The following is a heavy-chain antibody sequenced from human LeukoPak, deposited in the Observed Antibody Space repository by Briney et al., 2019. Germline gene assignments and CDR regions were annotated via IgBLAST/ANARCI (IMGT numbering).Heavy chain of an antibody. V-gene: IGHV3-49*04. D-gene: IGHD5-24*01. J-gene: IGHJ6*03. Sequence: GGSLRLSCTASGFTFGDYAMSWVRQAPGKGLEWVGFIRSKAYGGTTEYAASVKGRFTISRDDSKSIAYLQMNSLKTEDTAVYYCTRRDYYYYMDVWGKGTTVTVSS. CDR3: TRRDYYYYMDV. CDR2: IRSKAYGGTT. CDR1: GFTFGDYA.